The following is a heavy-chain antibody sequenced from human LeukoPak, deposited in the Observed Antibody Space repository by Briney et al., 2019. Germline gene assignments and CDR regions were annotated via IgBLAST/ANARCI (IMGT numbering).Heavy chain of an antibody. J-gene: IGHJ5*02. D-gene: IGHD2-21*02. CDR3: AKHVTLSWGFDP. CDR2: ISGDGGTT. CDR1: GFSFNNYA. Sequence: GGSLRLSCAASGFSFNNYAMSWFRQAPGKGLEWVSAISGDGGTTYYADSVKGRFTISRDNSKNTLFVHMNSLRAEDTAVYYCAKHVTLSWGFDPWGQGTLVTVSS. V-gene: IGHV3-23*01.